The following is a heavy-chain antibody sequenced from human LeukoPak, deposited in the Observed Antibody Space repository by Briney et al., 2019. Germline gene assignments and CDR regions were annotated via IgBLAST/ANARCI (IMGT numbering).Heavy chain of an antibody. CDR1: GFTFDDYA. D-gene: IGHD3-16*01. CDR2: ISWNSGSI. V-gene: IGHV3-9*01. J-gene: IGHJ4*02. Sequence: GGSLRLSCAASGFTFDDYAMHWVRQAPGKGLEWVSGISWNSGSIGYADSVKGRFTISRDNAKNSLYLQMNSLRAEDTALYYCASLRGGGDYWGQGTLVTVSS. CDR3: ASLRGGGDY.